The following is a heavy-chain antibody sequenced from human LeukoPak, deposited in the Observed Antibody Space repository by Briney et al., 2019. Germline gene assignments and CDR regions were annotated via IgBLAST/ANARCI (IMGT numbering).Heavy chain of an antibody. J-gene: IGHJ4*02. D-gene: IGHD3-3*01. CDR1: GFNFSSFW. V-gene: IGHV3-7*01. CDR3: ARNTCYDFWGRHYGLDF. Sequence: GGSLRLSCAASGFNFSSFWMNWVRQVPGKGLEWVANINHDGSDKYYADSVKGRFTISRDNAKNSLYLEVHSLRAEDTAIYYCARNTCYDFWGRHYGLDFWGQGTLVTVSS. CDR2: INHDGSDK.